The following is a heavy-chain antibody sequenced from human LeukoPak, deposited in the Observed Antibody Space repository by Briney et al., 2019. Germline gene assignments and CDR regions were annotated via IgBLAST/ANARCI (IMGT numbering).Heavy chain of an antibody. V-gene: IGHV4-59*08. J-gene: IGHJ4*02. CDR3: ARRSDTTSFDF. CDR1: GGSISNYY. CDR2: IYYSGIT. Sequence: SETLSLTCTVSGGSISNYYWSWIRQPPGKGLEWIGYIYYSGITNYNPSLNSRVTISVDTSKNQFSLNPTSVTAADTAVYYCARRSDTTSFDFWGQGTLVTVSS. D-gene: IGHD3-10*01.